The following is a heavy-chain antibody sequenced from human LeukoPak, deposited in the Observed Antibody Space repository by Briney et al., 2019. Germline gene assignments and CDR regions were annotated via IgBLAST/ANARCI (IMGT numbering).Heavy chain of an antibody. Sequence: PGGSLRLSCAATGFSFKDYGMHWVRQPPGKGLEWVSAINWNGGGTDYADSVKGRFTISRDNAKNSLYLQLSSLRPEDTALYYCAKQLTATNTYIFFGLDVWGQGTSVTVSS. J-gene: IGHJ6*02. CDR3: AKQLTATNTYIFFGLDV. V-gene: IGHV3-9*01. D-gene: IGHD1-26*01. CDR1: GFSFKDYG. CDR2: INWNGGGT.